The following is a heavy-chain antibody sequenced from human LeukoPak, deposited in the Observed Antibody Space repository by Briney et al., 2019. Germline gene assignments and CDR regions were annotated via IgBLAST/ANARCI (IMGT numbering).Heavy chain of an antibody. Sequence: GSLRLSCAASGFTFSSYAMHWVRQAPGKGLEWVAVISYDGSNKYYADSVKGRFTISRDNSKNTLYLQMNSLRAEDTAVYYCARERGDCSSTSCYDGPYFDYWGQGTLVTVSS. D-gene: IGHD2-2*01. CDR2: ISYDGSNK. V-gene: IGHV3-30-3*01. J-gene: IGHJ4*02. CDR3: ARERGDCSSTSCYDGPYFDY. CDR1: GFTFSSYA.